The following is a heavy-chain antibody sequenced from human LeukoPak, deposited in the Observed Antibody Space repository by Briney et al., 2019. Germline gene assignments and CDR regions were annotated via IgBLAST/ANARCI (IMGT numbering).Heavy chain of an antibody. CDR3: ARGNVGFGTAIAARQIFDY. CDR2: IYYSGST. D-gene: IGHD6-6*01. CDR1: GGSISSSSYY. Sequence: PSETLSLTCTVSGGSISSSSYYWGWIRQPPGKGLEWIGSIYYSGSTYYNPSLKSRVTISVDTSKNQFSLKLSSVTAADTAVYYCARGNVGFGTAIAARQIFDYWGQGTLVTVSS. J-gene: IGHJ4*02. V-gene: IGHV4-39*07.